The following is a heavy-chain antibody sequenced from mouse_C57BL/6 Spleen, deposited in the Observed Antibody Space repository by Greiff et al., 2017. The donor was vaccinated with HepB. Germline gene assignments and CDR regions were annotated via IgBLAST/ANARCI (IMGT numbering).Heavy chain of an antibody. V-gene: IGHV1-63*01. CDR2: IYPGGGYT. CDR1: GYNFTNYW. J-gene: IGHJ2*01. D-gene: IGHD2-4*01. CDR3: AFYYDYDDGYFDY. Sequence: QVQLQQSGAELVRPGTSVKMSCKASGYNFTNYWIGWARQRPGHGLEWIGDIYPGGGYTKYNEKFKGKATLTADKSSSTAYMQFSSLTSEDSAIYYCAFYYDYDDGYFDYWGQGTTLTVSS.